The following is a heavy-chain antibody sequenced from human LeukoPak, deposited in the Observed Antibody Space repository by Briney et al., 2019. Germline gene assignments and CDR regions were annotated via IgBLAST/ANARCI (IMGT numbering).Heavy chain of an antibody. Sequence: PGGSLRLSCTASGFTFGTNWMSWVRQAPGKGLEWVANIKPDGSDKYYVDSVKGRFTISRDNAKNSLYMQMNSPRAEDTAVYYCARDLDYWGQGTLVTASS. V-gene: IGHV3-7*05. CDR1: GFTFGTNW. J-gene: IGHJ4*02. CDR3: ARDLDY. CDR2: IKPDGSDK.